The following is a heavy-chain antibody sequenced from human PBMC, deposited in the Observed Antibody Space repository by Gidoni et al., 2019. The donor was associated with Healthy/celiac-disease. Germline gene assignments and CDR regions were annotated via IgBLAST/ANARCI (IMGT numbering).Heavy chain of an antibody. CDR2: ISSSSSYI. D-gene: IGHD3-16*01. CDR1: GFTVSSYS. J-gene: IGHJ4*02. V-gene: IGHV3-21*01. CDR3: ARQMATIWAFDY. Sequence: EVQLVESGGGLVKPGGSLRLSCAAYGFTVSSYSMNWVRPAPGNGLEGVSAISSSSSYIYYADSVKGRFTIDRDKAKNALYLKMNSRRAEDTAGYYCARQMATIWAFDYWGQGTLVTVSS.